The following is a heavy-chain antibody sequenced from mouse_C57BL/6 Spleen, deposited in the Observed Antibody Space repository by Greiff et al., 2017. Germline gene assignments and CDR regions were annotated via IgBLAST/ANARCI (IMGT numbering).Heavy chain of an antibody. J-gene: IGHJ2*01. CDR2: IYPGSGST. CDR1: GYTFTSYW. Sequence: QVQLQQPGAELVKPGASVKMSCKASGYTFTSYWITWVKQRPGQGLEWIGDIYPGSGSTNYNAKFKSKATLTVDTSSSTAYMQLSSLTSEDAAVYYCARRRGYFDYWGQGTTLTVSS. V-gene: IGHV1-55*01. CDR3: ARRRGYFDY.